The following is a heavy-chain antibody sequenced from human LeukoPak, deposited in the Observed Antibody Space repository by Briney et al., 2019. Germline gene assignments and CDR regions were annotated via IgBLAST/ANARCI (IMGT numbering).Heavy chain of an antibody. CDR1: GYSISSGYY. CDR2: IYHSGST. Sequence: IPSETLSLTCTVSGYSISSGYYWGWIRQPPGKGLEWIGSIYHSGSTYYNPSLKSRVTISVDTSKNQFSLKLSSVTAADTAVYYCARDHDDILTGCFEHWGQGALVTVSS. V-gene: IGHV4-38-2*02. CDR3: ARDHDDILTGCFEH. J-gene: IGHJ5*02. D-gene: IGHD3-9*01.